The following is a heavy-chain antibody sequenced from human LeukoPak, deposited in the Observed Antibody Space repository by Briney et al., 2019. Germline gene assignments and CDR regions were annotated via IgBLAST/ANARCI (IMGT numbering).Heavy chain of an antibody. V-gene: IGHV3-11*03. CDR1: GIPFSDYY. D-gene: IGHD6-25*01. Sequence: GGSLRLSCVVSGIPFSDYYMNWIRQAPGKGLEWVSYISSSSSYTDYADSVKGRFTISRDNAKSALYLQLNSLRFEDTAVYYWAAGTAADFWGQGTLVTVSS. CDR3: AAGTAADF. J-gene: IGHJ4*02. CDR2: ISSSSSYT.